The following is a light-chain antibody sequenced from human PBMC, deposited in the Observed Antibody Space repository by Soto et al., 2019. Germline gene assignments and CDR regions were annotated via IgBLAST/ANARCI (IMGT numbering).Light chain of an antibody. V-gene: IGLV2-14*01. CDR2: EVS. J-gene: IGLJ3*02. CDR3: SSYTNSLTWV. CDR1: SSDVGSYNY. Sequence: QSALTQPASVSGSPGQSITISCTGTSSDVGSYNYVSWYQQDPGKAPKLIIYEVSNRPSGVSDRFSGSKSGNKASLTISGLQAEDEADYDCSSYTNSLTWVFCGGTKLTVL.